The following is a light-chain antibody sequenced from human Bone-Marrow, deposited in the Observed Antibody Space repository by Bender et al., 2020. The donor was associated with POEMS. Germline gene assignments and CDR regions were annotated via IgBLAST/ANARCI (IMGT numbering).Light chain of an antibody. Sequence: QSALTQPPSASGSPGQSVTISCTGTSSDVGGYNYVSWYQQHPGKAPKLIIYDVSNRPSGVSNRFSGSKSGNTASLTISGLQAEDEADYYCSSYAGSYSFVFGGGTKLTVL. CDR3: SSYAGSYSFV. CDR1: SSDVGGYNY. V-gene: IGLV2-8*01. CDR2: DVS. J-gene: IGLJ3*02.